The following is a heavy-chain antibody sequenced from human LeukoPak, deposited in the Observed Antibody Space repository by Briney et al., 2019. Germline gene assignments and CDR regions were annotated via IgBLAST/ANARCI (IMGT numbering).Heavy chain of an antibody. CDR2: ITSSSSYI. CDR1: GFTFSTYN. Sequence: PGGSLRLSCAASGFTFSTYNMNWVRHAPGKGLEWISSITSSSSYIYYADSVKGRFTISRDNAKNALYLQMNSLRAEDTAVYSCARGADGVSSNSRGWFDPWGQGTLVTVSS. J-gene: IGHJ5*02. CDR3: ARGADGVSSNSRGWFDP. D-gene: IGHD2-15*01. V-gene: IGHV3-21*01.